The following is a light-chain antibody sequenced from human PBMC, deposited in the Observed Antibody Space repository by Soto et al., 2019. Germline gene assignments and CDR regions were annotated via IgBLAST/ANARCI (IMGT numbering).Light chain of an antibody. Sequence: NFMLTQPHSVSESPGKTVTISCTGSSGSIASNYVQWYQQRPGSAPTTVIYEDDQRPSGVPDRFSGSIDSSSNSASLTISGRKPGEEVDYYCQFNDSSGDGVFGGGTRLPAL. CDR1: SGSIASNY. V-gene: IGLV6-57*02. CDR2: EDD. J-gene: IGLJ3*02. CDR3: QFNDSSGDGV.